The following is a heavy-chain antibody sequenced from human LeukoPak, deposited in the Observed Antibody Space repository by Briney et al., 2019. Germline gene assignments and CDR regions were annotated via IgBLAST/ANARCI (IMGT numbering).Heavy chain of an antibody. Sequence: GGSLRLSCAASGFTFSTYWMSWVRQAPGKGLEWVANIKQDGSEKYYVDSVKGRFTISRENAKNSLYLQMNSLRAEDTAVYYCARLVYDSSGSYYFDYWGQGTLVTVSS. V-gene: IGHV3-7*01. CDR3: ARLVYDSSGSYYFDY. D-gene: IGHD3-22*01. CDR2: IKQDGSEK. CDR1: GFTFSTYW. J-gene: IGHJ4*02.